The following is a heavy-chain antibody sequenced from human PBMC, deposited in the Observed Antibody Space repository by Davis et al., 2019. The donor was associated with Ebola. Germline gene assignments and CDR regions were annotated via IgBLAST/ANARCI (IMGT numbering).Heavy chain of an antibody. Sequence: GGSLRLSCVASGLTFSTYWMSWIRQAPGKGLEWVADINQDGGENYYVDSVKGRFTISRDNAKNSLYLQMNSLRGEDTAVYYCARGPSTGNSFSYWGQGTLVTVSS. V-gene: IGHV3-7*01. D-gene: IGHD6-13*01. J-gene: IGHJ4*02. CDR2: INQDGGEN. CDR1: GLTFSTYW. CDR3: ARGPSTGNSFSY.